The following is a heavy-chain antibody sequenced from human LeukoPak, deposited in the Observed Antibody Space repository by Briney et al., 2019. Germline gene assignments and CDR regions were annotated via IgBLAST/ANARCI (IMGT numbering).Heavy chain of an antibody. D-gene: IGHD2-2*01. CDR1: GFTFSSYA. J-gene: IGHJ4*02. V-gene: IGHV3-23*01. CDR2: ISGSGGST. Sequence: GGSLRLSCAASGFTFSSYAMSWVRKAPGKGLEWVSAISGSGGSTYYADSVKGRFTISRDNSKNTLYLQMNSLRAEDTAVYYCAKDGWDIVVVPAAMWDYWGQGTLVTVSS. CDR3: AKDGWDIVVVPAAMWDY.